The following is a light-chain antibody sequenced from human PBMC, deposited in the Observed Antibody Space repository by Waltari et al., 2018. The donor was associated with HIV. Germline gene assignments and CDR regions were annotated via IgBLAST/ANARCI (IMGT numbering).Light chain of an antibody. CDR1: ALPRQF. CDR3: QSADITGTLGV. J-gene: IGLJ2*01. Sequence: SYELAPPPSVSVSPGQTARLTCSGAALPRQFVYWYQQKPGQAPIVVIYKDSERPSGIPERFSGFISGTTATLTISEVQAEDEADYYCQSADITGTLGVFGGGTRLTV. CDR2: KDS. V-gene: IGLV3-25*03.